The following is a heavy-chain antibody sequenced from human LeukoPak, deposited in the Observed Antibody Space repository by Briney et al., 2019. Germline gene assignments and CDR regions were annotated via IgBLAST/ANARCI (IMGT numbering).Heavy chain of an antibody. CDR2: INPHSGGT. CDR3: ARDMDSGPDFFDY. D-gene: IGHD1-26*01. Sequence: ASVKVSCKASGGTFSSYAISWVRQAPGQGLEWMGWINPHSGGTDHAQKFQGRVTMTRDTSISTAYMELSRLRSDDTAVYYCARDMDSGPDFFDYWGLGTLVTVSS. V-gene: IGHV1-2*02. CDR1: GGTFSSYA. J-gene: IGHJ4*02.